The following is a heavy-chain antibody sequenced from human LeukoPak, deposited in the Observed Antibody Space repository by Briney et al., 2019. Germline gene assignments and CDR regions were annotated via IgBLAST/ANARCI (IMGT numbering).Heavy chain of an antibody. CDR1: GFTFSNYD. CDR2: IGTAGEI. V-gene: IGHV3-13*01. Sequence: GGSLRLSCAASGFTFSNYDMHWVRQATGKGLEWVSGIGTAGEIYYPGSVKGRFTISRENAKNSLYLQMNSLRAEDTAVYYCARGTHYYNSSGYWDDGGDAFDIWGQGTMVTVSS. D-gene: IGHD3-22*01. J-gene: IGHJ3*02. CDR3: ARGTHYYNSSGYWDDGGDAFDI.